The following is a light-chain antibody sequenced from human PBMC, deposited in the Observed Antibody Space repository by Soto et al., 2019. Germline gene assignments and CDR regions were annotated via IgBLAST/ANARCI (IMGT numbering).Light chain of an antibody. CDR1: QNVNHY. CDR2: AAT. V-gene: IGKV1-39*01. J-gene: IGKJ1*01. CDR3: QQTYSTPLT. Sequence: DIQMTQSPASLSASVGDRVTITCRASQNVNHYLNWYQQKPGKAPTVLIFAATSLQSGVPPRFTGSRSGTDFTLTISSLQPEGFATYYCQQTYSTPLTFGQGTKVDIK.